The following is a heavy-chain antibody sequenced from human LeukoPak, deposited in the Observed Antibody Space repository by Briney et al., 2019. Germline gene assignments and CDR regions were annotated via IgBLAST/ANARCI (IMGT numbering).Heavy chain of an antibody. CDR3: ARDLVVGYAPPSFDY. Sequence: ASVKVPCKTSGYTFTGYYIQWVRQAPGQGLEWMGWIDPKTGGTKYAQKFQGRVTMTSDTSISTVSMDLSSLRSDDTAVYYCARDLVVGYAPPSFDYWGQGTLVTVSS. D-gene: IGHD1-1*01. CDR2: IDPKTGGT. J-gene: IGHJ4*02. V-gene: IGHV1-2*02. CDR1: GYTFTGYY.